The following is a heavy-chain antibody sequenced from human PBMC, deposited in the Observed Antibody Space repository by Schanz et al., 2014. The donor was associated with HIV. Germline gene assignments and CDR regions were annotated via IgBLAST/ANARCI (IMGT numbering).Heavy chain of an antibody. Sequence: VQLLESGGGLVQPGGSLRLSCAASGFTFSSLGMSWVRQAPGKGLEWVAVISHDGTNKYYADSVKGRFTVSRDNSKITLFLHMNSLRLEDTAVYYCTTEDADRFMDQAPHGFWGRGTLVTVSS. CDR3: TTEDADRFMDQAPHGF. CDR2: ISHDGTNK. V-gene: IGHV3-30*03. J-gene: IGHJ4*02. CDR1: GFTFSSLG. D-gene: IGHD2-2*03.